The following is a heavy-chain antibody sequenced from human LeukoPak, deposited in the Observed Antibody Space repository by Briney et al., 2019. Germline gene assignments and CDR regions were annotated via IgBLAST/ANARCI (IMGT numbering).Heavy chain of an antibody. CDR3: ARGTWDYYYYYMDV. J-gene: IGHJ6*03. CDR1: GGSISSSSYY. V-gene: IGHV4-39*07. Sequence: SETLSLTCTVSGGSISSSSYYWGWIRQPPGKGLEWIGEIYHSGSTNYNPSLKSRVTISVDKSKNQFSLKLSSVTAADTAVYYCARGTWDYYYYYMDVWGKGTTVTVSS. D-gene: IGHD1-26*01. CDR2: IYHSGST.